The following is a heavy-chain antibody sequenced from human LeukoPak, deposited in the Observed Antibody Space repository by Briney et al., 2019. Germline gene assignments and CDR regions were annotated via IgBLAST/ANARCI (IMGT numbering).Heavy chain of an antibody. CDR3: AKEVFSGVVPAAMHGYYYYGMDV. Sequence: GGSLRLSCAASGFTFSSYAMSWVRQAPGKGLEWVSLISGDGGSTYYADSVKGRFTISRDNSKNSLYLQMNSLRTEDTALYYCAKEVFSGVVPAAMHGYYYYGMDVWGQGTTVTVSS. D-gene: IGHD2-2*01. V-gene: IGHV3-43*02. CDR1: GFTFSSYA. J-gene: IGHJ6*02. CDR2: ISGDGGST.